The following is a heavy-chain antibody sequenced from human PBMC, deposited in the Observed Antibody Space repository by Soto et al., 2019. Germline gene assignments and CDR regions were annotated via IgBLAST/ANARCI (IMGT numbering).Heavy chain of an antibody. CDR2: IYYSGST. V-gene: IGHV4-59*01. CDR1: GCSISSCY. CDR3: ARDRSGLYDILTGYYNPSDYYYYMDV. J-gene: IGHJ6*03. D-gene: IGHD3-9*01. Sequence: PSETLSLTCTVSGCSISSCYWSWIRQPPGKGLEWIGYIYYSGSTNYNPSLKSRVTISVDTSKNQFSLKLSSVTAADTAVYYCARDRSGLYDILTGYYNPSDYYYYMDVWGKGTTVTVSS.